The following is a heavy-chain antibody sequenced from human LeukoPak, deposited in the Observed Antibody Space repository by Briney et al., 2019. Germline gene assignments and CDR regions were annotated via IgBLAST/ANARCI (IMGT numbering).Heavy chain of an antibody. D-gene: IGHD3-22*01. Sequence: SETLSLTCPVSRGSISSYYWSWLRQPPGKELEWIGYIYYSGSTNYNPSLKSRVTISVDTSKNQFSLKLSSVTAADTAVYYCARDRYYYDSSGYYSGDYYYGMDVWGQGTTVTVSS. CDR3: ARDRYYYDSSGYYSGDYYYGMDV. J-gene: IGHJ6*02. V-gene: IGHV4-59*01. CDR1: RGSISSYY. CDR2: IYYSGST.